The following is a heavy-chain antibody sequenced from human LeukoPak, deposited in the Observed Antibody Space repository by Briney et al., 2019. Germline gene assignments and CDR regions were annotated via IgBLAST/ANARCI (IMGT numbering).Heavy chain of an antibody. V-gene: IGHV3-53*01. Sequence: GGSLRLSCAASGFTVSNNYMTWVRQAPGKGLEWVSVIYSGGSTYYADSVKGRLTISRDNAKNSLYLQMNSLRDEDTAVYYCAREGYYGAFDIWGQGTMVTVSS. J-gene: IGHJ3*02. CDR1: GFTVSNNY. CDR3: AREGYYGAFDI. CDR2: IYSGGST. D-gene: IGHD3-10*01.